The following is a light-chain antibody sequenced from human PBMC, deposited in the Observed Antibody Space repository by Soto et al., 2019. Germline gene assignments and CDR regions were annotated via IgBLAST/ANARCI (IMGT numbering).Light chain of an antibody. CDR1: ENVRTF. CDR2: DAS. V-gene: IGKV3-11*01. Sequence: VLTQSPSTLSLSPGERATISCRASENVRTFVDWYQQKPGQAPRLLIYDASNRATDIPARFSGSGSGTDFTLTFSSLEPDYFAVYYCQQHCHWPPWTFGQGTRVEIQ. CDR3: QQHCHWPPWT. J-gene: IGKJ1*01.